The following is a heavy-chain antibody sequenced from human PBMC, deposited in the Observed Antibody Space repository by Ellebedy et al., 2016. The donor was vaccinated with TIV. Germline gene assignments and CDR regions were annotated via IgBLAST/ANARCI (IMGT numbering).Heavy chain of an antibody. CDR2: ISSSGSTI. D-gene: IGHD6-19*01. CDR3: ARAIGGWYSWFDP. V-gene: IGHV3-11*01. J-gene: IGHJ5*02. Sequence: GESLKISXAASGFTFSDYYMSWIRQAPGKGLEWVSYISSSGSTIYYADSVKGRFTISRDNAKNSLYLQMNSLRAEDTAVYYCARAIGGWYSWFDPWGQGTLVTVSS. CDR1: GFTFSDYY.